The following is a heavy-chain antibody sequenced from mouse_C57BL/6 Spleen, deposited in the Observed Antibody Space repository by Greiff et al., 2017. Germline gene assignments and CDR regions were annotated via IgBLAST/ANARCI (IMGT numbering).Heavy chain of an antibody. Sequence: QVQLQQSGAELVKPGASVKISCKASGYAFSSYWMNWVKQRPGKGLEWIGQIYPGDGDTNYNGKFKGKATLTADKSSSTAYMQLSSLTSEDSAVYFCARYGTYYGSRVDFDYWGQGTTLTVSS. J-gene: IGHJ2*01. CDR1: GYAFSSYW. CDR3: ARYGTYYGSRVDFDY. D-gene: IGHD1-1*01. CDR2: IYPGDGDT. V-gene: IGHV1-80*01.